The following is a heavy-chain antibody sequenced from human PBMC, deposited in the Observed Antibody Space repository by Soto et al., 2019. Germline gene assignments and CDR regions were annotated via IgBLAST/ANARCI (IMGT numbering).Heavy chain of an antibody. D-gene: IGHD3-10*01. CDR3: ARDPDYYYGSGSDNWFDP. CDR2: ISAYNGNT. V-gene: IGHV1-18*01. J-gene: IGHJ5*02. CDR1: GYTFTSYG. Sequence: QVQLVQSGAEVKKPGASVKVSCKASGYTFTSYGISWVRQAPGQGLEWMGWISAYNGNTSYAQKLQGRVTMTTNTSTSTAYMALRSLRSDDTAVYYCARDPDYYYGSGSDNWFDPWGQGTLVTLSS.